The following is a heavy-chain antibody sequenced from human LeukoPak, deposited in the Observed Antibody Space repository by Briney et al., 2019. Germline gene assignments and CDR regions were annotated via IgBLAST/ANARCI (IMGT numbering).Heavy chain of an antibody. J-gene: IGHJ4*02. CDR1: GGSISNYY. CDR3: ARGQYYGSGIYFLDY. D-gene: IGHD3-10*01. V-gene: IGHV4-59*01. Sequence: SETLSLTCTVSGGSISNYYWSWIRQPPGKGLEWIGHIYYSGSTNYNPSLKSRVTISVDTSKNQFSLKLNSVTAADTAVYYCARGQYYGSGIYFLDYWGQGTLVTVSS. CDR2: IYYSGST.